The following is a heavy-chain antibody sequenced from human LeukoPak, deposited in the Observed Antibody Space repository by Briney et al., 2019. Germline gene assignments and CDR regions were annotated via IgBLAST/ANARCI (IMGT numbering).Heavy chain of an antibody. J-gene: IGHJ4*02. CDR3: AREGGPYSSTLRGQ. V-gene: IGHV3-53*01. CDR1: GFTVSGNY. D-gene: IGHD6-19*01. Sequence: GGSLRLSCAVSGFTVSGNYMSWVRQAPGKGLEWVSVMYSSGSTDYADSVKGRFTISRSNSKNTLYLQMNSLGAEDTAVYYCAREGGPYSSTLRGQWGQGTLVTVSS. CDR2: MYSSGST.